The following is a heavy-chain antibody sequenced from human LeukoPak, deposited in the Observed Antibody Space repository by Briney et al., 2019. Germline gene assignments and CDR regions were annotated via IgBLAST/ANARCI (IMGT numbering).Heavy chain of an antibody. V-gene: IGHV4-4*07. CDR1: GVSVTSYY. CDR3: ARFTKDSSSSSGYYFDY. J-gene: IGHJ4*02. CDR2: IYTSGST. Sequence: PSETLSLTCPVSGVSVTSYYWSWLRQPAGKGLEWIGRIYTSGSTSYNPSLRSRLTMSVDTSKNQFSLNLSSVTAADTAVYYCARFTKDSSSSSGYYFDYWGQGTLVTVSS. D-gene: IGHD6-13*01.